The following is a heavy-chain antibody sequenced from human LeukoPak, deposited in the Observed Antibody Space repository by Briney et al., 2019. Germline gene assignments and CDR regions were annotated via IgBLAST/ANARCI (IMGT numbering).Heavy chain of an antibody. D-gene: IGHD3-10*01. CDR3: AREASRAGTYYFDY. J-gene: IGHJ4*02. V-gene: IGHV4-59*01. CDR2: IYYSGST. Sequence: SETLSLTCTVSGGSISSYYWGWIRQPPGKGLKWIGYIYYSGSTNYNPSLKSRVTISVDTSKNQFSLKLRSVTAADTAVYFCAREASRAGTYYFDYWGQGTLLTVSS. CDR1: GGSISSYY.